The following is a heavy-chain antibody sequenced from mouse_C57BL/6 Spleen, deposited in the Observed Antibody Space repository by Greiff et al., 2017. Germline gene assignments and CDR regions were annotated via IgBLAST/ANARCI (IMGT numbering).Heavy chain of an antibody. CDR1: GYSITSGYY. Sequence: DVQLQESGPGLVKPSQSLSLTCSVTGYSITSGYYWNWIRQFPGNKLEWMGYISYDGSNNYNPSLKNRISITRETSKNQFFLKLNSVTTEDTATYYCARDYDYEGDYFDFWGQGTTLTVSS. D-gene: IGHD2-4*01. V-gene: IGHV3-6*01. CDR2: ISYDGSN. J-gene: IGHJ2*01. CDR3: ARDYDYEGDYFDF.